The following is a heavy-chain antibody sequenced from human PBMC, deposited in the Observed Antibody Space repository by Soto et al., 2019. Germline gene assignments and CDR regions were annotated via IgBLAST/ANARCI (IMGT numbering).Heavy chain of an antibody. D-gene: IGHD3-10*01. CDR1: GGSFSGYY. CDR2: INHSGST. V-gene: IGHV4-34*01. J-gene: IGHJ6*02. CDR3: ARGWWFGELTYYYYYGMDV. Sequence: SETLSLTCAVYGGSFSGYYWSWIRQPPGKGLEWIGEINHSGSTNYNPSLKSRVTISVDTSKNQFSLKLSSVTAADTAVYYCARGWWFGELTYYYYYGMDVWGQGTTVTVSS.